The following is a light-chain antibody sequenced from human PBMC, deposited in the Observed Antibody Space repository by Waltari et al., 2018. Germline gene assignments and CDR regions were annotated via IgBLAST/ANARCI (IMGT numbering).Light chain of an antibody. CDR3: QQANSFPA. CDR2: AAS. J-gene: IGKJ3*01. V-gene: IGKV1-12*01. Sequence: GAGRWLATYHQKTGKAHKLLGSAASSLQSGYPSRFSCSGSGTDFTLTISSLQPEDFATYYCQQANSFPAFGPGAKLDIK. CDR1: GAGRW.